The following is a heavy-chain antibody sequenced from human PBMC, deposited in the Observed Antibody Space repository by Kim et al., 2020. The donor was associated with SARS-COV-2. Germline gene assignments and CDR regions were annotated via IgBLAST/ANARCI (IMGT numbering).Heavy chain of an antibody. CDR2: INHSGST. D-gene: IGHD6-19*01. CDR3: ARAATAGTPRGYFQH. Sequence: SETLSLTCAVYGESFSGYYWSWIRQPPGKGLEWIGEINHSGSTDYNPSLKSRVTVSVDTSKNQFSLKLSSVTAADTAVYYCARAATAGTPRGYFQHWGQGTLVTVSS. J-gene: IGHJ1*01. CDR1: GESFSGYY. V-gene: IGHV4-34*01.